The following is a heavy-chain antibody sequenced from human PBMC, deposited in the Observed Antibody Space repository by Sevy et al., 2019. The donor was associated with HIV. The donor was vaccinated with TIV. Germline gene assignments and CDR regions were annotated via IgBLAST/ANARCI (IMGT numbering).Heavy chain of an antibody. CDR1: GYTFIFYA. Sequence: ASVKVSCKASGYTFIFYAVHWVRQAPGQRLEWMGWINAGNGNTKYSQNLQGRLTITRDTSASTTYMELTSLRSEDTAVYYCARDVEGALKYFASWGQGTLVTVSS. D-gene: IGHD1-1*01. CDR2: INAGNGNT. CDR3: ARDVEGALKYFAS. J-gene: IGHJ4*02. V-gene: IGHV1-3*01.